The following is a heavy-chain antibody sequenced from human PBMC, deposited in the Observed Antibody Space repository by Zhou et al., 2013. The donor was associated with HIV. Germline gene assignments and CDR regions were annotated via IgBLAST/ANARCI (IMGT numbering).Heavy chain of an antibody. CDR2: IIARFNRP. Sequence: QVQLVQSGAEVKKPGSSVRVSCKVSGGNFSTSSISWVRQAPGQGLEWMGGIIARFNRPHYAQKFQGRVTISTDESTSTVHMEMTSLRSDDTAVYYCAREVVTAVTAPGDFWGQGTLVTVS. V-gene: IGHV1-69*05. J-gene: IGHJ4*02. D-gene: IGHD2-21*02. CDR1: GGNFSTSS. CDR3: AREVVTAVTAPGDF.